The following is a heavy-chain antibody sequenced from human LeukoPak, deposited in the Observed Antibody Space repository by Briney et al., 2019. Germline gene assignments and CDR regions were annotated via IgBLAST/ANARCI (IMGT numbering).Heavy chain of an antibody. Sequence: GGSLRLSCAASGFTFSSYAMHWVRQAPGKGLEWVAIISYDGSNKYYADSVTDRFTISRDNSNNTLYLQMNSLRAEDTAVYYCARDSRGVWGQGTLVTVSS. CDR3: ARDSRGV. J-gene: IGHJ4*02. CDR1: GFTFSSYA. V-gene: IGHV3-33*05. CDR2: ISYDGSNK. D-gene: IGHD2-2*01.